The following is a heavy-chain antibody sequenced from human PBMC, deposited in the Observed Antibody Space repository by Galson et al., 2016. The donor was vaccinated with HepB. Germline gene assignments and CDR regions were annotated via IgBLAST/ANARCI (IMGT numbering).Heavy chain of an antibody. Sequence: SVKVSCKASGYTFTNYGVHWMRQAPGQRLEWMGWINTGKSDTRYSQKFQGRVTITRDTSASTAYMELSSLRSEDTAVYYCARGATLSYGMDVWGQGTTVTVSS. CDR1: GYTFTNYG. CDR3: ARGATLSYGMDV. V-gene: IGHV1-3*04. CDR2: INTGKSDT. D-gene: IGHD1-26*01. J-gene: IGHJ6*02.